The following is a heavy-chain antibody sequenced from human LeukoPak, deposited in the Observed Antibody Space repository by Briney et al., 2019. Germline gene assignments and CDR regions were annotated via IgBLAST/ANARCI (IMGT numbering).Heavy chain of an antibody. V-gene: IGHV3-48*03. Sequence: PGGSLRLSCAASGFTFSTHGMNWVRQAPGKGLEWVSYITRSGTTIYYADSVKGRFTISRDNAKNSLYLQMNSLRDEDTAVYYCARGGNIGYDYNAFDIWGQGTMVTVSS. D-gene: IGHD3-22*01. CDR2: ITRSGTTI. CDR1: GFTFSTHG. CDR3: ARGGNIGYDYNAFDI. J-gene: IGHJ3*02.